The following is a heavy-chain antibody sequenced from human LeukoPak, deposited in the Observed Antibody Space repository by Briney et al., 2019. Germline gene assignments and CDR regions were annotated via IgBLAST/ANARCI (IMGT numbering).Heavy chain of an antibody. CDR3: ARGPYYDFWSGYYYYFDY. J-gene: IGHJ4*02. D-gene: IGHD3-3*01. Sequence: ASVKVSCKASGYTFTSYDINWVRQATGQGLEWMGWMNPNSGNTGYAQKFQGRVTMTRNTSISTAYMELSGLRSEDTAVYYCARGPYYDFWSGYYYYFDYWGQGTLVTVSS. CDR2: MNPNSGNT. CDR1: GYTFTSYD. V-gene: IGHV1-8*01.